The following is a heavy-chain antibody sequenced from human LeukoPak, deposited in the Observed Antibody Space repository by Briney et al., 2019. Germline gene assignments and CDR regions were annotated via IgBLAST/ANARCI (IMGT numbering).Heavy chain of an antibody. CDR1: GFTFSSYG. J-gene: IGHJ4*02. CDR3: AKDYCTNGVCKILDY. D-gene: IGHD2-8*01. V-gene: IGHV3-33*06. CDR2: IWYDGSNK. Sequence: PGGSLRLSCAASGFTFSSYGMHWVRQAPGKGLEWVAVIWYDGSNKHYADSVKGRFTISRDNSKNTLYLQMNSLRAEDTAVYYCAKDYCTNGVCKILDYWGQGTLVTVSS.